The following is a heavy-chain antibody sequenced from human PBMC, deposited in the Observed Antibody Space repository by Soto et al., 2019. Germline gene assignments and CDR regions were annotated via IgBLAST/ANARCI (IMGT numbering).Heavy chain of an antibody. CDR1: GFIFSSYG. J-gene: IGHJ4*02. V-gene: IGHV3-33*06. CDR3: AKDRIFGFDY. Sequence: QVQLVESGGGVVQPGRSLRLSCAASGFIFSSYGMHWVRQAPGKGLEWVAVIWSDGSNKYYADSVKGRFTISRDNSKNTLYLQMNIVRAEDTAVYYCAKDRIFGFDYWGQGILVTVSS. CDR2: IWSDGSNK. D-gene: IGHD3-3*01.